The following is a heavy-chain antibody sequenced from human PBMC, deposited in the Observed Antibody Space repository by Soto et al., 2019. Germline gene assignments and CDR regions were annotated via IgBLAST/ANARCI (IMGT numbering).Heavy chain of an antibody. J-gene: IGHJ5*02. CDR3: ATSIAAAGTGWFDP. V-gene: IGHV3-23*01. D-gene: IGHD6-13*01. CDR2: ISGSGGST. CDR1: GFTFSSYA. Sequence: LRLSCAASGFTFSSYAMSWVRQAPGKGLEWVSAISGSGGSTYYADSVKGRFTISRDNSKNTLYLQMNSLRAEDTAVYYCATSIAAAGTGWFDPWGQGTLVTVSS.